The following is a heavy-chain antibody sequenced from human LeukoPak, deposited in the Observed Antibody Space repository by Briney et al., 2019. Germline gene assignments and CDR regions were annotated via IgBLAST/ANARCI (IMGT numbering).Heavy chain of an antibody. D-gene: IGHD3-10*01. J-gene: IGHJ6*02. V-gene: IGHV1-69*01. Sequence: GSSVKVSCKASGGTFSSYAISWVRQAPGQGLEWMGGIIPIFGTANYAQKFQGRVTITADESTSTAYMELSSLRSEDTAVYYCAGGYSYGSSLITMVRGVIYYGMDVWGQGTTVTVSS. CDR1: GGTFSSYA. CDR2: IIPIFGTA. CDR3: AGGYSYGSSLITMVRGVIYYGMDV.